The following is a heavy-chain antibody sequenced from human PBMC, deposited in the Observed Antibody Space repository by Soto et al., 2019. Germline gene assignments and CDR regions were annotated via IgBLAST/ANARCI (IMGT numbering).Heavy chain of an antibody. V-gene: IGHV4-39*01. Sequence: QLQLQESGPGLVKPSETLSLTCTVSGGSISSSSYYWGWIRQPPGKGLEWIGSIYYSGSTYYNPSRTSRVTISVDTSKTQFSLKLSSVTAADTAVYYCASPKIAFYNWFDPWGQGTLVTVSS. J-gene: IGHJ5*02. D-gene: IGHD3-3*02. CDR3: ASPKIAFYNWFDP. CDR1: GGSISSSSYY. CDR2: IYYSGST.